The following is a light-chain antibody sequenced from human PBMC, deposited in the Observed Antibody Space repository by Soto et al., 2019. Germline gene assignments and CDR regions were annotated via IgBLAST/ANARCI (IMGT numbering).Light chain of an antibody. J-gene: IGKJ1*01. Sequence: EIVLTQSPGTRSLSPGERATLSCRASQSVSSSYLAWYQQKPGQAPRLLIYGASSRATGIPDRFSGSGSGTDSTLTISRLEPEDFAVYYYQQYGSSPRTFGQGTKVEIK. V-gene: IGKV3-20*01. CDR2: GAS. CDR3: QQYGSSPRT. CDR1: QSVSSSY.